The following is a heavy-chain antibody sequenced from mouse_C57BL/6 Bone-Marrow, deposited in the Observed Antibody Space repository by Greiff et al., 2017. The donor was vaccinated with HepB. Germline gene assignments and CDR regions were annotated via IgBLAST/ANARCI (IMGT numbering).Heavy chain of an antibody. V-gene: IGHV1-58*01. D-gene: IGHD1-1*01. Sequence: EVKVEESGAELVRPGSSVKMSCKTSGYTFTSYGINWVKQRPGQGLEWIGYIYIGNGYTEYNEKFKGKATLTSDTSSSTAYMQLSSLTSEDSAIYFCARLSNYYGSSPFAYWGQGTLVTVSA. CDR2: IYIGNGYT. J-gene: IGHJ3*01. CDR3: ARLSNYYGSSPFAY. CDR1: GYTFTSYG.